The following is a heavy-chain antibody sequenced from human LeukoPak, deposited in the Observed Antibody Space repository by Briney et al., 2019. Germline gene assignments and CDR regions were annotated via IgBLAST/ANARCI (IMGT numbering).Heavy chain of an antibody. CDR3: ARGHASGGYYYGGLRSLTYFFDY. Sequence: GASVKVSCKASGYTFTSYGISWVRQAPGQGLEWMGWISAYNGNTNYAQKLQGRVTMTTDTSTSTAYMELSSLRSEDTAVYYCARGHASGGYYYGGLRSLTYFFDYWGQGTLVTVSS. J-gene: IGHJ4*02. CDR2: ISAYNGNT. CDR1: GYTFTSYG. V-gene: IGHV1-18*01. D-gene: IGHD3-22*01.